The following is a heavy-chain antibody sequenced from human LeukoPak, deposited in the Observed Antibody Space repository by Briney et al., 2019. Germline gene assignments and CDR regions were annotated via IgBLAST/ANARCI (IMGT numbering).Heavy chain of an antibody. V-gene: IGHV4-39*02. Sequence: SETLSLTCTVSGGSISSSSYYWGWIRHPPGKGLEWLGSIYYSGSTYYNPSLKSRVTISVDTSKNQFSLKLSSVTAADTAVYYCAREAVAGTGVGWFDPWGQGTGVSVFS. J-gene: IGHJ5*02. D-gene: IGHD6-19*01. CDR2: IYYSGST. CDR3: AREAVAGTGVGWFDP. CDR1: GGSISSSSYY.